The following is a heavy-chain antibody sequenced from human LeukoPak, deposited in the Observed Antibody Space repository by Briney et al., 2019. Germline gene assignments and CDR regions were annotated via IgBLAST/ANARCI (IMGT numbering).Heavy chain of an antibody. J-gene: IGHJ4*02. D-gene: IGHD2-15*01. CDR3: AKDPTYCSGGSCWTPLDY. Sequence: GGSLRLSCAASGFTFTSYAMSWVRQAPGKGLQWVATIRHDGGGQYYVDSVKGRFTISRDNAKNTLYLQMNSLRAEDTAVYYCAKDPTYCSGGSCWTPLDYWGQGTLVTVSS. CDR1: GFTFTSYA. V-gene: IGHV3-23*01. CDR2: IRHDGGGQ.